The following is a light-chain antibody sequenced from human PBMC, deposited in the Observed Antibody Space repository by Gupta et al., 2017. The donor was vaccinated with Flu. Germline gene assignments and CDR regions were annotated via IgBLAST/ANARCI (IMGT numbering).Light chain of an antibody. CDR3: QVWDRTTVI. CDR2: QDD. Sequence: SYELTQPPSVSVSPGQTASITCSGDKLENSFVSWYQQKPGQSPVLVIYQDDKRPSGIPERFSGSNSGNTAPLTISGTQAVDEADYYCQVWDRTTVIFGGGTKLTVL. V-gene: IGLV3-1*01. J-gene: IGLJ2*01. CDR1: KLENSF.